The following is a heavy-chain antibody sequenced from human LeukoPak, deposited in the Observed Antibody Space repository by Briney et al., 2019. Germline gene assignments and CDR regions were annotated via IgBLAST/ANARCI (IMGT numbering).Heavy chain of an antibody. J-gene: IGHJ4*02. CDR1: GGSISSSSYY. V-gene: IGHV4-39*01. Sequence: SETLSLTCTVSGGSISSSSYYWGWIRQPPGKGLEWIGSIYYSGSTYYNPSLKSRVTISVDTSKNQFSLKLSSVTAADTAVYYCARHVGYYGSGSHPDYWGQGTLVTVSS. CDR2: IYYSGST. D-gene: IGHD3-10*01. CDR3: ARHVGYYGSGSHPDY.